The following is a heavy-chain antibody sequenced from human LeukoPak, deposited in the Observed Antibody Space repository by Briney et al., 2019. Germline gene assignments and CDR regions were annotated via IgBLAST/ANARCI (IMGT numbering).Heavy chain of an antibody. CDR1: GFTFSSYA. CDR2: ISGSGGST. J-gene: IGHJ4*02. Sequence: GGSLRLSCAASGFTFSSYAMSWVRQAPGKGLEWVSAISGSGGSTYYADSVKGRFTISRDNSKNTLYLQMNSLRAEDTAVYYCAKGVTMIVVAGAFDYWGQGSLGTVSS. D-gene: IGHD3-22*01. CDR3: AKGVTMIVVAGAFDY. V-gene: IGHV3-23*01.